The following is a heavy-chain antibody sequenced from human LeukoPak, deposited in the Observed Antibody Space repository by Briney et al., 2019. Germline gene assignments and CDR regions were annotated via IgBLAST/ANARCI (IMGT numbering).Heavy chain of an antibody. Sequence: SVKVSCKTSGDTFSSYTISWVRQAPGQGLEWMGRIIPILGISNYAQKIQGRVTITADKSTSTAYMEISSLRSEDTAVYYCARDSKNYPFDIWGQGTMVTVSS. CDR3: ARDSKNYPFDI. J-gene: IGHJ3*02. CDR2: IIPILGIS. CDR1: GDTFSSYT. V-gene: IGHV1-69*04. D-gene: IGHD5-24*01.